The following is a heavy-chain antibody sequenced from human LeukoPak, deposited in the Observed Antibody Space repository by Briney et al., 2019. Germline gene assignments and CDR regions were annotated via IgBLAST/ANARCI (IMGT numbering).Heavy chain of an antibody. CDR2: ISYDGSNK. CDR1: GFTFSSYG. Sequence: PGGSLRLSCAASGFTFSSYGMHWVRQAPGKGLEWVAVISYDGSNKYYADSVKGRFTISRDNSKNTLYLQMNSLRAEDTAVYYCAKQRDGELPGYWGQGTLVTVSS. J-gene: IGHJ4*02. CDR3: AKQRDGELPGY. V-gene: IGHV3-30*18. D-gene: IGHD1-26*01.